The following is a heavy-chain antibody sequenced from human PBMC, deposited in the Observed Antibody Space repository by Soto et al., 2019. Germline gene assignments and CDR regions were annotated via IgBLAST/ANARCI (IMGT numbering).Heavy chain of an antibody. Sequence: EVQLVESGGGLVQPGGSLRLSCAASGFTFSSYDMHWVRQATGKGLEWVSAIGTAGDTYYPGSVKGRFTISRENAKXXLXRXXNSRRAGDTAVYYCARDGLRRLGELSLNYYYGMDVWGQGTAVTVSS. D-gene: IGHD3-16*02. CDR1: GFTFSSYD. J-gene: IGHJ6*02. CDR3: ARDGLRRLGELSLNYYYGMDV. V-gene: IGHV3-13*01. CDR2: IGTAGDT.